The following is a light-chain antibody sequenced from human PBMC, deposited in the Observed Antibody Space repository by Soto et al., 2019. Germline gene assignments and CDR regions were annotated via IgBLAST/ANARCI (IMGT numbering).Light chain of an antibody. J-gene: IGKJ1*01. CDR2: GAS. CDR3: QYSGSASGWT. CDR1: QSLTNTF. Sequence: ESVLTQSPGTLSLSPGERATLSCRACQSLTNTFLAWYQQKPGQAPRLLIYGASGRATGIPDRFSGSGSGTDFTLTISRLEPEDFAVYYCQYSGSASGWTFGRGTKV. V-gene: IGKV3-20*01.